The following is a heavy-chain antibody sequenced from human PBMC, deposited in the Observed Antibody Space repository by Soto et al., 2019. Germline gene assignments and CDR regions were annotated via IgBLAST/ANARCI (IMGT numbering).Heavy chain of an antibody. V-gene: IGHV4-61*03. CDR2: ISYTGRT. Sequence: SETLSLTCIVSGDSVTSGGYYWTWLRQPPGKGLEWIGYISYTGRTKYNPSPQSRVTISVDTSKNDFSLNLSSVTAADTAVYFCAREWGLLPYYVMNVWGHGTAVTVSS. CDR3: AREWGLLPYYVMNV. J-gene: IGHJ6*02. CDR1: GDSVTSGGYY. D-gene: IGHD7-27*01.